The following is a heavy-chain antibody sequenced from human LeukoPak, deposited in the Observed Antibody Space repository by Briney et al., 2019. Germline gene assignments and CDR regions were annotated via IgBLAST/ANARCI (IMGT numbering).Heavy chain of an antibody. V-gene: IGHV7-4-1*02. CDR2: IHPSTGNP. CDR1: GYSFTNYA. D-gene: IGHD3-16*02. Sequence: ASVKVSCKASGYSFTNYAMNWVRQAPGQGLEFMGWIHPSTGNPAYAQGFSGRFVFSLDTAVTTTYLQISDLKAEDTAVYFCARALDSLGGLSLPDYWGQGTLVTVSS. J-gene: IGHJ4*02. CDR3: ARALDSLGGLSLPDY.